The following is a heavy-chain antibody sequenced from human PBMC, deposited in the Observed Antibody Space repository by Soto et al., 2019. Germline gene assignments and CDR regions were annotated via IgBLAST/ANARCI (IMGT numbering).Heavy chain of an antibody. Sequence: QNPGQGLEWIAYTSYTGNTNYNPSLQSRVTISLDTSKNQLSLKLTSMTAADTAVYFCAKDMPAGFTAAWARRGYGTPVTVSS. D-gene: IGHD2-2*01. V-gene: IGHV4-59*01. J-gene: IGHJ4*03. CDR2: TSYTGNT. CDR3: AKDMPAGFTAAWAR.